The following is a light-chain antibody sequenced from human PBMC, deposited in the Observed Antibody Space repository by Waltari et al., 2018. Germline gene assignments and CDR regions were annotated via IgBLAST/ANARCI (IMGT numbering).Light chain of an antibody. CDR2: AAS. J-gene: IGKJ1*01. CDR3: QQLDTYPRT. V-gene: IGKV1-9*01. CDR1: QGLSNY. Sequence: IQLTQSPSFLSASVGERVSINCRASQGLSNYLAWYQHKPGRAPELLIYAASTLRGGVPSRFSGNGSETEFTLTINSLQAEDFATYYCQQLDTYPRTFGQGTKVEVK.